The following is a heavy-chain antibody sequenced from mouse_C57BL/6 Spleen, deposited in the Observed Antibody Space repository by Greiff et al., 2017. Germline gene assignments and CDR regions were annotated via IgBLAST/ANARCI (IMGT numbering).Heavy chain of an antibody. CDR1: GYTFTTYP. V-gene: IGHV1-47*01. CDR2: FHPYNDDT. Sequence: VQLQQSGAELVKPGASVQMSCKASGYTFTTYPIEWMKQNHGKSLEWIGNFHPYNDDTKYNEKFKGKATLTVEKSSSTVYLELSRLTSDDSAVYYCARGDYGGSYAMDYWGQGTSVTVSS. D-gene: IGHD2-4*01. J-gene: IGHJ4*01. CDR3: ARGDYGGSYAMDY.